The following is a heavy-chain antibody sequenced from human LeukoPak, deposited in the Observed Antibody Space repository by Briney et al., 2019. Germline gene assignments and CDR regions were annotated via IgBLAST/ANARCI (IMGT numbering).Heavy chain of an antibody. D-gene: IGHD4-17*01. J-gene: IGHJ4*02. CDR2: IYYSGST. V-gene: IGHV4-39*07. Sequence: PSETLSLTCTVSGGSISSSSYYWGWIRQPPGKGLEWIGSIYYSGSTYYNPSLKSRVTISVDTSRNQFSLKLSSVTAADTAVYYCARTNYGDRYFDYWGQGTLVTVSS. CDR1: GGSISSSSYY. CDR3: ARTNYGDRYFDY.